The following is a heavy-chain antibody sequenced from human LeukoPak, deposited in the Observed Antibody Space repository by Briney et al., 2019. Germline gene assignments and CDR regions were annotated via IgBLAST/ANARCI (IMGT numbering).Heavy chain of an antibody. D-gene: IGHD3-22*01. J-gene: IGHJ1*01. CDR3: ARHTYYYDSSGYYYVEYFQH. V-gene: IGHV3-7*01. CDR1: GFTFSSYW. CDR2: IKQDGSEK. Sequence: GGSLRLSCAASGFTFSSYWMSWVRQAPGKGLEWVANIKQDGSEKYYVDSVKGRFTISRDNAKNSLYLQMNSLRAEDTAVYYCARHTYYYDSSGYYYVEYFQHWGQGTLVTVSS.